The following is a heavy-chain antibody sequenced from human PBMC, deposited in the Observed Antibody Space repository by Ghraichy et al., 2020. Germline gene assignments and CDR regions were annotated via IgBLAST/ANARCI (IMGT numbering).Heavy chain of an antibody. CDR3: ARGPELDY. J-gene: IGHJ4*02. D-gene: IGHD1-14*01. CDR2: ISGSASDI. V-gene: IGHV3-48*02. CDR1: GFTFSSYN. Sequence: AGSLRLSCAFYGFTFSSYNMNWVRQAPGKGLEWVSYISGSASDISYADSVKGRFTMSRDIAKNSLYLQMNSLRDEDTAIYYCARGPELDYWGQGTLVTVSS.